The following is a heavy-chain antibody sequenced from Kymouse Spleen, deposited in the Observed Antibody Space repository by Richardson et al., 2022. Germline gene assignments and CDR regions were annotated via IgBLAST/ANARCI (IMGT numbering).Heavy chain of an antibody. CDR1: GFTFSSYG. CDR2: ISYDGSNK. Sequence: QVQLVESGGGVVQPGRSLRLSCAASGFTFSSYGMHWVRQAPGKGLEWVAVISYDGSNKYYADSVKGRFTISRDNSKNTLYLQMNSLRAEDTAVYYCAKDRGELRFFDYWGQGTLVTVSS. V-gene: IGHV3-30*18. J-gene: IGHJ4*02. D-gene: IGHD1-7*01. CDR3: AKDRGELRFFDY.